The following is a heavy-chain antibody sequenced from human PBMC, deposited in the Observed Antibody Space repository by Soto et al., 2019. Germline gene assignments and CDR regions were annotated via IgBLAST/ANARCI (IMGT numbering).Heavy chain of an antibody. CDR2: IYYSGTT. CDR1: GGSISGEGYY. Sequence: PSETLSLTCTVSGGSISGEGYYWSWFRQLPGKGLEWIGDIYYSGTTYHNPSLRSRLTISGDASKNQFSLKLSSVTAADTALYYCARGRGYSYGPYYFDYWGQGTLVTVSS. CDR3: ARGRGYSYGPYYFDY. V-gene: IGHV4-31*03. D-gene: IGHD5-18*01. J-gene: IGHJ4*02.